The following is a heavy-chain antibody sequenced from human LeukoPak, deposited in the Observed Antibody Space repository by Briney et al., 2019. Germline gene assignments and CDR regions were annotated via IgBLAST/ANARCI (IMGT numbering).Heavy chain of an antibody. Sequence: ASVKVSCKASGYTFTGYCMHWVRQAPGQGLEWMGWINPNSGGTNYAQKFQGRVTMTRDTSISTAYMELSRLRSDDTAVYYCARVGIFGVVTPSDAFDIWGQGTMVTVSS. CDR3: ARVGIFGVVTPSDAFDI. V-gene: IGHV1-2*02. D-gene: IGHD3-3*01. CDR1: GYTFTGYC. CDR2: INPNSGGT. J-gene: IGHJ3*02.